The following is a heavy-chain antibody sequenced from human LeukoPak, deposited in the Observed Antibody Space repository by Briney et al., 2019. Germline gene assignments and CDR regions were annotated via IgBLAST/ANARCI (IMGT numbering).Heavy chain of an antibody. CDR3: DLPGKDY. V-gene: IGHV3-30*04. CDR2: ISYDGSNK. J-gene: IGHJ4*02. CDR1: GFTFSSYA. Sequence: GGSLRLSCAASGFTFSSYAMHWVRQAPGKGLEWVAVISYDGSNKHYADAVKGRFTISRDNSKNTLYLQMNSLRAEDTAVYYCDLPGKDYWGQGTLVTVSS.